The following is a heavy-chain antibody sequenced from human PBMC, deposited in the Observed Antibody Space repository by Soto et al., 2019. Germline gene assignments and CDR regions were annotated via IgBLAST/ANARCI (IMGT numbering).Heavy chain of an antibody. Sequence: GGSVKVCCKASRGPFSSYAMSLVRQAPGQGLEWMGGIIPIFGTANYAQKFQVRVTITADESTSTAYMELSSLRSEDTAVYYCATPVSSGWYDAFDIWGQGTLVTVSS. V-gene: IGHV1-69*13. D-gene: IGHD6-19*01. J-gene: IGHJ3*02. CDR3: ATPVSSGWYDAFDI. CDR2: IIPIFGTA. CDR1: RGPFSSYA.